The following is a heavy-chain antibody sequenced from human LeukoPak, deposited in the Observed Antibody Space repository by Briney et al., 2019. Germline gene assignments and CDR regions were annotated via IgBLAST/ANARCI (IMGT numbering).Heavy chain of an antibody. J-gene: IGHJ3*02. CDR1: GGSISSSSYY. Sequence: SETLSLTCTVSGGSISSSSYYWGWIRQPPGKGLEWIGSIYYSGSTYYNPSLKSRVTISVDTSKNQFSLKLSSVTAADTAVYYCASYVWGSYRPNDAFDIWGQGTMVTVSS. CDR2: IYYSGST. CDR3: ASYVWGSYRPNDAFDI. V-gene: IGHV4-39*07. D-gene: IGHD3-16*02.